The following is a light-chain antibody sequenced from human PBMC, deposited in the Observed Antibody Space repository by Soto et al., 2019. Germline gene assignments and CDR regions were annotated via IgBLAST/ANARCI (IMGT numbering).Light chain of an antibody. CDR1: QSVSDK. V-gene: IGKV3-15*01. CDR2: GAS. CDR3: QHYNSYSEA. Sequence: EIVMTQSPATLSVSPGERATLSRRASQSVSDKFAWYQQKPGHAPSLLIYGASTRATGVPARFSGSGSATEFTLTISSLQPDDFATYYCQHYNSYSEAFGQGTKVDIK. J-gene: IGKJ1*01.